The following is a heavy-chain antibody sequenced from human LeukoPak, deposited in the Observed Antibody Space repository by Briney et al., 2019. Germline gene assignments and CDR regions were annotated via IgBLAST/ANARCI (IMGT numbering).Heavy chain of an antibody. V-gene: IGHV3-21*06. J-gene: IGHJ4*02. Sequence: GGSLRLSCVASAFSFSTYSMNWVRQAPGKGLEWVSSISGSSNYIYYADSVKGRFTISRDNAKNSLYLQMNSLRAEDTAVYYCVSAFDYGPLNPFHFWAQGTRVAVSS. CDR3: VSAFDYGPLNPFHF. CDR1: AFSFSTYS. D-gene: IGHD4-17*01. CDR2: ISGSSNYI.